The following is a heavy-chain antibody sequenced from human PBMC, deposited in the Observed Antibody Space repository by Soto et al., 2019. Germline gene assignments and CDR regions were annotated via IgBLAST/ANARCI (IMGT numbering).Heavy chain of an antibody. CDR2: IIHILGIA. CDR1: GGTFSSYA. Sequence: ASVKVSCKASGGTFSSYAISWVRQAPGQGLEWMGGIIHILGIANYAQKFQGRVRITADKSKSTAYMELSSLRSEDTAVNYCASVAYDYDSSGQAPDYWGQGTLVTVSS. D-gene: IGHD3-22*01. V-gene: IGHV1-69*10. J-gene: IGHJ4*02. CDR3: ASVAYDYDSSGQAPDY.